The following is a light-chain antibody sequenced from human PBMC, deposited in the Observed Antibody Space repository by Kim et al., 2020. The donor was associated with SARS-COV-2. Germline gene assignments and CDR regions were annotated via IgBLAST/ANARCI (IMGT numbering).Light chain of an antibody. CDR1: QSLSSN. Sequence: VSPGERATLSCRASQSLSSNLAWYQQKPGQAPRLLSYGASTRAPGIPARFSGSGSGTEFTLTISSLQSEDFAVYYCQQFHNWPLYSFGQGTKLEI. V-gene: IGKV3-15*01. CDR2: GAS. CDR3: QQFHNWPLYS. J-gene: IGKJ2*03.